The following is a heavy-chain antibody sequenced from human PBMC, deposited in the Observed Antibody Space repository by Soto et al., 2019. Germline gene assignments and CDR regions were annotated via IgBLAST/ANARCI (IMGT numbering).Heavy chain of an antibody. CDR3: AKADSSGYFYAV. V-gene: IGHV3-23*01. CDR2: ITTSGGIT. J-gene: IGHJ4*02. CDR1: GFTFSGYA. Sequence: EVQLLESGGGLVQPGGSLRLSCAASGFTFSGYAMSWVRQAPEKGLEWVSAITTSGGITYYADSVRGRFTISRDNSNNMLFLEMNSLRAEDTALYYCAKADSSGYFYAVWGQGTPVTVSS. D-gene: IGHD3-22*01.